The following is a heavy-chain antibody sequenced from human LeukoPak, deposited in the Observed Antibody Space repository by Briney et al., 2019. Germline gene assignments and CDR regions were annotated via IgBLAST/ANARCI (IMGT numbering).Heavy chain of an antibody. J-gene: IGHJ4*02. D-gene: IGHD1-26*01. CDR1: GGSISSYY. CDR2: IYTSGST. Sequence: SETLSLTCTVSGGSISSYYWSWIRQPAGKGLEWIGRIYTSGSTNYNASLKSRVSMLVDTSKNQFSLKLSSVTAADTAVFYCARENSGSYREFDYWGQGTLVTVSS. CDR3: ARENSGSYREFDY. V-gene: IGHV4-4*07.